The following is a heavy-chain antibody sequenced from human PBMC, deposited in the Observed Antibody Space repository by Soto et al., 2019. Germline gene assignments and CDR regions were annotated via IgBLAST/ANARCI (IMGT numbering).Heavy chain of an antibody. CDR3: ASFHFLDYYDSRGYFQPNDAFDI. CDR1: GYTFTSYD. CDR2: MNPNSGNT. J-gene: IGHJ3*02. Sequence: ASVKVSCKASGYTFTSYDINWVRQATGQGLEWMGWMNPNSGNTGYAQKFQGRVTMTRNTSISTAYMELSSLRSEDTAVYYCASFHFLDYYDSRGYFQPNDAFDIWGKGKMVPVSS. V-gene: IGHV1-8*01. D-gene: IGHD3-22*01.